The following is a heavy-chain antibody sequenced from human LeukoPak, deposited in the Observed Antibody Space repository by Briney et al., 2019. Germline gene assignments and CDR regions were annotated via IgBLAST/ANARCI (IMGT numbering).Heavy chain of an antibody. CDR3: ARAPTVGASIDY. J-gene: IGHJ4*02. V-gene: IGHV4-39*02. D-gene: IGHD1-26*01. CDR1: GGSISSSTYY. CDR2: IYFSGST. Sequence: PSETLSLTCTVSGGSISSSTYYWGWIRQPPGKGLEWSVIIYFSGSTYYNPSLKSRVTISVDTSRSHFSLKLSSVTAADTALYYCARAPTVGASIDYWGQGTLVTVSS.